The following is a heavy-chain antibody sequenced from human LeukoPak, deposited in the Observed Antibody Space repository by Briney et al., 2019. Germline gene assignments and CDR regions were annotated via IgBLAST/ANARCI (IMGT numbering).Heavy chain of an antibody. Sequence: GSLSLSCTASGFAVSSSYMSWVRPAPGKGLEWVSLIYAIGTTYYADSVKGRFTISRDNSKNTAYLQMNSLRAEDTAVYYCARGSATATIQLDNWGQGTLVTVSS. CDR2: IYAIGTT. V-gene: IGHV3-66*01. J-gene: IGHJ4*02. CDR1: GFAVSSSY. CDR3: ARGSATATIQLDN. D-gene: IGHD5-24*01.